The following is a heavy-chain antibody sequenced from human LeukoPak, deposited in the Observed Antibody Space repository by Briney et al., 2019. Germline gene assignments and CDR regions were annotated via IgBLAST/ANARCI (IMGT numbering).Heavy chain of an antibody. CDR3: AGEIWDRGKFYLDS. D-gene: IGHD3-16*01. V-gene: IGHV3-33*01. Sequence: GRSLRLSCATSGFTFSHYGMHWVRQAPGKGLEWVAVIWYDGSNEYNADSVKGRFTISRDNSKNTLFLQMNTLRAEDTAVYYCAGEIWDRGKFYLDSWGQGTLVTVSS. CDR2: IWYDGSNE. J-gene: IGHJ4*02. CDR1: GFTFSHYG.